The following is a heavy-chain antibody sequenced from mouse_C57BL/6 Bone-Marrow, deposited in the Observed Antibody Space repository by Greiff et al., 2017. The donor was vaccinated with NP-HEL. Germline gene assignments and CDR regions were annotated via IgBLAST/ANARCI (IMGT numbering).Heavy chain of an antibody. CDR3: ARSCSSGYGY. D-gene: IGHD3-2*02. Sequence: VQLVESGAELARPGASVKLSCKASGYTFTSYGISWVTQRTGQGLEWIGEIYPRSGNTYYNEKLKGKATLTADKSSSKAYMELRSLTSEDSAVYFCARSCSSGYGYWGQGTTLTVSS. V-gene: IGHV1-81*01. CDR2: IYPRSGNT. J-gene: IGHJ2*01. CDR1: GYTFTSYG.